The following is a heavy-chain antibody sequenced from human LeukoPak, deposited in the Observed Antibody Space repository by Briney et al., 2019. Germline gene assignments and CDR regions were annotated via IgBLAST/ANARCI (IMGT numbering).Heavy chain of an antibody. V-gene: IGHV3-9*03. CDR1: GFTFDDYA. Sequence: PGRSLRLSCAASGFTFDDYAMHWGRQTPGRVLEWVSGISWNNGSIGYAASVKGRFTISRDNAKNSLYLQMNSLRAEDMALYYCAKAGLWSGFDYWGQGTLVTVSS. CDR3: AKAGLWSGFDY. D-gene: IGHD5-18*01. CDR2: ISWNNGSI. J-gene: IGHJ4*02.